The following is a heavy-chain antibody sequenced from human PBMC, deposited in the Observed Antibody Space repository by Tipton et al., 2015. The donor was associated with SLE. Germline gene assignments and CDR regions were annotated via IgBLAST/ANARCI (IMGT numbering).Heavy chain of an antibody. V-gene: IGHV4-59*12. CDR1: GGSISSYY. J-gene: IGHJ4*02. CDR3: ARSSSIRLGELSSPFDC. Sequence: TLSLTCTVSGGSISSYYWSWIRQPPGKGLEWIGYIYYSGSTNYNPSLKSRVTISVDTSKNQFSLKLSSVTAADTAVYYCARSSSIRLGELSSPFDCWGQGTLVTVSS. D-gene: IGHD3-16*02. CDR2: IYYSGST.